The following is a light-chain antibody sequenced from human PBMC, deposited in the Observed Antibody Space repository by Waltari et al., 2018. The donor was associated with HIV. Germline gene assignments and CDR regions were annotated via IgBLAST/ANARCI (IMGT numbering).Light chain of an antibody. CDR2: QVT. J-gene: IGLJ1*01. CDR1: SSDVRAYNY. CDR3: SSYVGSNTFYV. Sequence: QSALTQPPSASGSPGQSVTISCTGTSSDVRAYNYVSWYQQHPGKAPKLIIYQVTKRPSGVPDRLSGSKSGNTAALTVSGLQAEDEADYYCSSYVGSNTFYVFGTGTKVTVL. V-gene: IGLV2-8*01.